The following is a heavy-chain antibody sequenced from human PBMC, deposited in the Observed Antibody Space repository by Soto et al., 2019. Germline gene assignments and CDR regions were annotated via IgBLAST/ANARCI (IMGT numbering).Heavy chain of an antibody. CDR1: GGSFSGYY. Sequence: SETLSLTCAVYGGSFSGYYWSWIRQPPGKGLEWIGEINHSGSTNYNPSLKSRVTISVDTSKNQFSLKLSSVTDADTAVYYCARKPLGYCSSTSCPGFDYWGQGTLVTVSS. D-gene: IGHD2-2*01. V-gene: IGHV4-34*01. J-gene: IGHJ4*02. CDR2: INHSGST. CDR3: ARKPLGYCSSTSCPGFDY.